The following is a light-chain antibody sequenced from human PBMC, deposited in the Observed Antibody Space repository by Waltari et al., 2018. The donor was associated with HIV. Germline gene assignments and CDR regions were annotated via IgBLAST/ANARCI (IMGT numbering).Light chain of an antibody. CDR3: QAWDSSTAV. Sequence: SYELTQAPSVSVSPGQTASITCSGDGLGDKYACWYQQKPGQAPVLVIDQDAKRPSGIPERFSGSNSGNTATLTISGTQAVDEADYYCQAWDSSTAVFGGGTKLTVL. CDR1: GLGDKY. V-gene: IGLV3-1*01. J-gene: IGLJ2*01. CDR2: QDA.